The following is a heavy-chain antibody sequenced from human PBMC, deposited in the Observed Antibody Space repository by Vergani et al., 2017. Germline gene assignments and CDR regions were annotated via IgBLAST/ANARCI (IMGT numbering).Heavy chain of an antibody. CDR2: IRYDGSNK. J-gene: IGHJ4*02. Sequence: QVQLVESGGGVVQPGGSLRLSCAASGFTFSSYGMHWARQAPGKGLEWVAFIRYDGSNKYYADSVKGRFTISRDNSKNTLYLQMNSLRAEDTAVYYCARAGRPIAARLYFDYWGQGTLVTVSS. D-gene: IGHD6-6*01. CDR3: ARAGRPIAARLYFDY. V-gene: IGHV3-30*02. CDR1: GFTFSSYG.